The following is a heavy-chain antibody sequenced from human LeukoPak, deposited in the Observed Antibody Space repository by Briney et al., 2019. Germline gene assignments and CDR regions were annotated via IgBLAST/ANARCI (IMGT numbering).Heavy chain of an antibody. V-gene: IGHV3-9*01. CDR1: RVTFDDYA. J-gene: IGHJ4*02. Sequence: GRSLRLSCAASRVTFDDYAMHWVRQAPGEGLEWVSGISWNRGSMSYEESVTGQFTISRDHAKNSLYLQMNRLRAEDTALYYCAGTPGGRIAARPFDYWGQGTLVTVSS. D-gene: IGHD6-6*01. CDR3: AGTPGGRIAARPFDY. CDR2: ISWNRGSM.